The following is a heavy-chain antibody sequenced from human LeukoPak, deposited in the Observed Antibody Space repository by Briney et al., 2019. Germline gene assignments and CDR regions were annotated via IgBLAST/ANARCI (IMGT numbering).Heavy chain of an antibody. CDR1: GGSISSGDYY. J-gene: IGHJ4*02. V-gene: IGHV4-30-4*08. CDR2: IYYSGST. D-gene: IGHD3-10*01. CDR3: ARAAAYYGSGSYGC. Sequence: SQTLSLTCTVSGGSISSGDYYWSWIRQPPGKGLEWIGYIYYSGSTYYNPSLKSRVTISVDTSKNQFSLKLSSVTAADTAVYYCARAAAYYGSGSYGCWGQGTLVTVSS.